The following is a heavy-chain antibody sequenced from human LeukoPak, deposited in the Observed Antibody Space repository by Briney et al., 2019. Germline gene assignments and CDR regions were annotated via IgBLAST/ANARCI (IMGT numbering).Heavy chain of an antibody. V-gene: IGHV3-30*03. CDR3: ARDLHHCSSSSCTYFYYGMDV. CDR2: ISYDGSKK. Sequence: LSLTCTVSGGSISSGGYYWSWIRQAPGKGLEWVAVISYDGSKKYYGDSVKGRFTISSDNSKNTLYLHMNSLRTEDTAVYYCARDLHHCSSSSCTYFYYGMDVWGQGTTVTVSS. CDR1: GGSISSGG. D-gene: IGHD2-2*01. J-gene: IGHJ6*02.